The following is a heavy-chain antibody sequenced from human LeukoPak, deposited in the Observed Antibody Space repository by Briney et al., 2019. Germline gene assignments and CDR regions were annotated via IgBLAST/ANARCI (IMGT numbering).Heavy chain of an antibody. CDR1: GFTFSSYE. V-gene: IGHV3-48*03. CDR2: ISSSGSTM. D-gene: IGHD3-10*01. Sequence: GGSLRLSCAASGFTFSSYEMNWVRQAPGKGLEWVSYISSSGSTMYYADSVKGRFTISRDNAKNSLYLQMNSLRAEDTAVYYCARARVGYYGSGSYEFDYWGQGTLVTVSS. J-gene: IGHJ4*02. CDR3: ARARVGYYGSGSYEFDY.